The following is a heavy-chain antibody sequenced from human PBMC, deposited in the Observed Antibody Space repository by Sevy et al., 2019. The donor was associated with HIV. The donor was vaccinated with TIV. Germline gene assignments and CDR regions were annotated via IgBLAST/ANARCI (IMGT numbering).Heavy chain of an antibody. Sequence: SEILSLTCTVSGGSITSLYWNWIRQPPGKGLEWIANIYYNGHINYNPSLKSRVTLSLDTSKNQFSLRLSSVTAALTAMYYCAGENAWGRGYSWGQGTLVTVSS. CDR2: IYYNGHI. D-gene: IGHD1-26*01. J-gene: IGHJ4*02. CDR3: AGENAWGRGYS. V-gene: IGHV4-59*08. CDR1: GGSITSLY.